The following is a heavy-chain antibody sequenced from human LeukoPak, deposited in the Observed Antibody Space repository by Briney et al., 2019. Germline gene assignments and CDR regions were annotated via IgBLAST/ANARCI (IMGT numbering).Heavy chain of an antibody. V-gene: IGHV4-39*07. CDR2: IYYSGST. CDR1: GGSISSSSYY. Sequence: PSETLSLTCTVSGGSISSSSYYWGWIRQPPGKGLEWIGSIYYSGSTYYNPSLKSRVTISVDTSKNQFSLKLSSVTAADTAVYYCARDQRGYSGYDLFDYWGQGTLVTVSS. D-gene: IGHD5-12*01. J-gene: IGHJ4*02. CDR3: ARDQRGYSGYDLFDY.